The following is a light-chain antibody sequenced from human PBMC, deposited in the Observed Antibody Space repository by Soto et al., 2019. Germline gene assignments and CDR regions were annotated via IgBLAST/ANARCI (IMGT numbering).Light chain of an antibody. CDR3: SSYAGINNLGV. CDR1: SSDVGGYKY. V-gene: IGLV2-8*01. Sequence: HSALTQPPSASGSPGQSVTISCTGTSSDVGGYKYVSWYQQHPGKAPKLMIFEVNKRPSGVPDHFSGSKSGNTASLTVSGLQAEDEADYYCSSYAGINNLGVFGTGTKLTVL. J-gene: IGLJ1*01. CDR2: EVN.